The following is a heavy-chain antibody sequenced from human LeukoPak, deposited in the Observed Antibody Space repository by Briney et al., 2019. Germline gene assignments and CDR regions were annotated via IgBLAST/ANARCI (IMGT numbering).Heavy chain of an antibody. V-gene: IGHV4-4*07. CDR1: GGSISSYY. CDR2: IYTSGST. J-gene: IGHJ5*02. Sequence: SETLSLTCTVSGGSISSYYWSWIRQPAGEGLEWIGRIYTSGSTNYNPSLKSRVTMSVDTSKNQFSLKLSSVTAADTAVYYCARFRRVRGVIIWFDPWGQGTLVTASS. D-gene: IGHD3-10*01. CDR3: ARFRRVRGVIIWFDP.